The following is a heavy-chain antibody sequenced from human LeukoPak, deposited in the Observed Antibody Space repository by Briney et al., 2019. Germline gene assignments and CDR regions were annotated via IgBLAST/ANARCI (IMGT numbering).Heavy chain of an antibody. CDR1: VFTFSSYA. V-gene: IGHV3-23*01. J-gene: IGHJ3*02. CDR3: AKEARGSAFDI. CDR2: ISGSGGST. D-gene: IGHD1-26*01. Sequence: GGSLRLSCAASVFTFSSYAMSWVPQAPGKGLEWASAISGSGGSTYYTNAVKGRFTISRDNSKNTLYLQMNSLRAEETAVYCCAKEARGSAFDIWGQGTMVTVSS.